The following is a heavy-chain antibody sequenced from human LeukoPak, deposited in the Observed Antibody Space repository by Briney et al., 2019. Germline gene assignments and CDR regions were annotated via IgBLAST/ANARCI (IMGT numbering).Heavy chain of an antibody. D-gene: IGHD3-10*01. J-gene: IGHJ4*02. Sequence: SGPTLVNPTQTLTLTCTFSEFSLSTSEVGVGWIRQPPGKALEWLALIYWNDDKRYSPSLKSRLTITKDTSKNQVVLTMTNMDPVDTATYYCGHSLERYYGSGSRFDYWGQGTLVTVSS. CDR2: IYWNDDK. CDR3: GHSLERYYGSGSRFDY. V-gene: IGHV2-5*01. CDR1: EFSLSTSEVG.